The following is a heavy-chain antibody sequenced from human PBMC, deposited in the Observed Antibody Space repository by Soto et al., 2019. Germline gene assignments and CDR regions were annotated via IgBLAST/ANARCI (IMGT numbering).Heavy chain of an antibody. Sequence: ASVKVSFKASGYTFTGNYIQWVRQAPGQGLEWMGWINPDSGGTSSAQKFQGRVTMTRDTSVTTSYMELSRLSSDDTAVYYCARDPRPPSGWLGFWEYGMDVWGQGTTVTVSS. J-gene: IGHJ6*02. CDR2: INPDSGGT. CDR3: ARDPRPPSGWLGFWEYGMDV. D-gene: IGHD3-3*01. CDR1: GYTFTGNY. V-gene: IGHV1-2*02.